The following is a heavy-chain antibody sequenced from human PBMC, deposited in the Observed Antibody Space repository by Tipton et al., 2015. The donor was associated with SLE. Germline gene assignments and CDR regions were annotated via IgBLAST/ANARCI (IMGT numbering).Heavy chain of an antibody. CDR2: IYVSGVT. J-gene: IGHJ5*02. CDR3: AKDSGDYDFGQDP. D-gene: IGHD3-3*01. CDR1: GGSISSASSY. Sequence: TLSLTCTVSGGSISSASSYWSWIRQPAGKGLEWIGRIYVSGVTNYSPSLKSRVSISIGTSKNQFSLRLSSVTAADTAVYYCAKDSGDYDFGQDPWGRGTLVTVSS. V-gene: IGHV4-61*02.